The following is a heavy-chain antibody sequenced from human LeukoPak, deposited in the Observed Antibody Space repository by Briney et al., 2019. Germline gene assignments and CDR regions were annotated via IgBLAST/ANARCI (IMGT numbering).Heavy chain of an antibody. CDR2: ISGTTNTI. Sequence: GGSLRLSCAASGFTFSSYTMNWVRQAPGKGLEWVSSISGTTNTIYYAASVKGRFTISRDNAKNSLYLQMNSLRAEDTAVYYCATGDRLPGDYWGQGTLVTVSS. D-gene: IGHD3-16*01. CDR3: ATGDRLPGDY. CDR1: GFTFSSYT. J-gene: IGHJ4*02. V-gene: IGHV3-48*01.